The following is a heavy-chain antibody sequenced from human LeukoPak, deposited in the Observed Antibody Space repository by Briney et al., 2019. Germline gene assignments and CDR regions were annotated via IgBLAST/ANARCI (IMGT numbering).Heavy chain of an antibody. CDR2: IRYDASNK. CDR1: GFIFSDYG. D-gene: IGHD4-23*01. CDR3: ARGDDYGGEFDY. Sequence: GGSLRLSCAASGFIFSDYGMHWVRQAPGKGLDWVAFIRYDASNKNYADSVKGQFTISRDNSKNTLYLQINSLRAEDTAVYYCARGDDYGGEFDYWGQGTLVTVSS. V-gene: IGHV3-30*02. J-gene: IGHJ4*02.